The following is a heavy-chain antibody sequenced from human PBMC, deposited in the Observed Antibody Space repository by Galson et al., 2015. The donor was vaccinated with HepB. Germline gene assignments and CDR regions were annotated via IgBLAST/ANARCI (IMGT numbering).Heavy chain of an antibody. Sequence: CAISGDSVSSNNAAWNWIRQSPSRGLEWLGRTYYRSKWSNDYAISVESRTTVTADASQNQFSLHLNSVTPEDTAIYYCASWRFDSWGQGTLVTVSS. J-gene: IGHJ4*02. CDR3: ASWRFDS. D-gene: IGHD3-3*01. V-gene: IGHV6-1*01. CDR1: GDSVSSNNAA. CDR2: TYYRSKWSN.